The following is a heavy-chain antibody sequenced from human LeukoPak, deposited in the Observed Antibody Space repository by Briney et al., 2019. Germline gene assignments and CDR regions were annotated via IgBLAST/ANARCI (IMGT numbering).Heavy chain of an antibody. Sequence: ASVKVSRKASGYTFTSYYTHWVRQAPGQGLEWMGIINPSGGSTSYAQKFQGRVTMTRDTSTSTVYMELSSLRSGDTAVYYCARVMGTAMVSSGYDFDYWGQGTLVTVSS. CDR1: GYTFTSYY. CDR3: ARVMGTAMVSSGYDFDY. V-gene: IGHV1-46*01. D-gene: IGHD5-18*01. J-gene: IGHJ4*02. CDR2: INPSGGST.